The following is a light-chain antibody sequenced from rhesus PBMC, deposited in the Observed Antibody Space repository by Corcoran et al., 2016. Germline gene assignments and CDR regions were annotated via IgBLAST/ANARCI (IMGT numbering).Light chain of an antibody. CDR3: LQALQTPLT. V-gene: IGKV2-60*01. CDR2: YGC. J-gene: IGKJ4*01. Sequence: DIVMTQTPLSLPVTLGEPASISRRSSQILLSSNGYNYLNWYLQKTGQFQQFLFYYGCNRASGVPDRLSGGGSGTDFTLKISRVEAEDVGVYYCLQALQTPLTFGEGTKVEL. CDR1: QILLSSNGYNY.